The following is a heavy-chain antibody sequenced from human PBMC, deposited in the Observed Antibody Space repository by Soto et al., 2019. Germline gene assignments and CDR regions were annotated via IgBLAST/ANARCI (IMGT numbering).Heavy chain of an antibody. CDR3: ARLETTASNYYMDV. Sequence: GESLKISCAASGFTFSSYWMTWVRQAPGKGLEWVANIKQDGSEKYYVDSVKGRFTISRDNAKNSLYLQMNSLRAEDTAVYYCARLETTASNYYMDVWGKGSTVTVSS. CDR1: GFTFSSYW. V-gene: IGHV3-7*01. J-gene: IGHJ6*03. D-gene: IGHD1-1*01. CDR2: IKQDGSEK.